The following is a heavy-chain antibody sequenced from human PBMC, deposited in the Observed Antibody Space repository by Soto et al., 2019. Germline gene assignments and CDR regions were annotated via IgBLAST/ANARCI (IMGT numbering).Heavy chain of an antibody. CDR3: ARGPGYYDSSGCRF. CDR1: GFTFNNYA. D-gene: IGHD3-22*01. CDR2: ISGSGGST. V-gene: IGHV3-23*01. J-gene: IGHJ4*02. Sequence: PGGSLRLSCAASGFTFNNYAMTWVRQAPGKGLEWVSTISGSGGSTYYADSVKGRFTISRANSKNTLYLQMNSLRAEDTAVYYCARGPGYYDSSGCRFWGQGTLVTVSS.